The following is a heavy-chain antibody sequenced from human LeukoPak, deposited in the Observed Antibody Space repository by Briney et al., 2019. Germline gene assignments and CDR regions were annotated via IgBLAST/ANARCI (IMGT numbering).Heavy chain of an antibody. Sequence: PGGSLRLSCAASGFTFSSYGMSWVRQAPGKGLEWVANIKQDGSEKYYVDSVKGRFTISRDNAKNSLYLQMNSLRAEDTAVYYCARVLRYYGSGSYSAMDVWGKGTTVTISS. J-gene: IGHJ6*03. CDR1: GFTFSSYG. CDR3: ARVLRYYGSGSYSAMDV. V-gene: IGHV3-7*01. D-gene: IGHD3-10*01. CDR2: IKQDGSEK.